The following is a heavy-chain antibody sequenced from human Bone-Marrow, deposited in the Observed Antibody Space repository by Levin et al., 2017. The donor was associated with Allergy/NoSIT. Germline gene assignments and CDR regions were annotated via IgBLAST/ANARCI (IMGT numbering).Heavy chain of an antibody. J-gene: IGHJ4*02. CDR3: ARDAFITMVRGYLDY. V-gene: IGHV3-33*01. CDR1: GFTFSNSG. CDR2: IWYDGSNK. D-gene: IGHD3-10*01. Sequence: LSLTCAASGFTFSNSGMHWVRQAPGKGLEWVAVIWYDGSNKNYAESVKGRFTISRDNSRNTLYLQMNSLRAEDTALYYCARDAFITMVRGYLDYWGQGALVTVSS.